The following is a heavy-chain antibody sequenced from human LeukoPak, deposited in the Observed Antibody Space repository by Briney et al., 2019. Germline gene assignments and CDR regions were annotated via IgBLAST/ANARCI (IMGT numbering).Heavy chain of an antibody. J-gene: IGHJ3*02. Sequence: PGGSLRLSCAASVFSVSGNYMSWVRQAPGKGLEWVSAIYSGGATYYTDSVKGRFTMSRHTSKNTLDLQMNSLRVEDTAVYYCAIWKMEGKVVDVFDIWGQGTRVTVSS. CDR2: IYSGGAT. CDR1: VFSVSGNY. D-gene: IGHD3-22*01. V-gene: IGHV3-53*04. CDR3: AIWKMEGKVVDVFDI.